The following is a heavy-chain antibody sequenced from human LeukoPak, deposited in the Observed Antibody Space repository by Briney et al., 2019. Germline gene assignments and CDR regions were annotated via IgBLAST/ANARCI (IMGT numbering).Heavy chain of an antibody. Sequence: PGGSLRLSCAASGFTFSSYGMHWVRQAPGKGLEWVAVIWYDGSNKYYADSVKGRFTISRDNSKNTLYLQMNSLRAEDTAVYYCAKQDSSGYYAFDYWGQGTLVTVSS. CDR1: GFTFSSYG. CDR3: AKQDSSGYYAFDY. D-gene: IGHD3-22*01. J-gene: IGHJ4*02. CDR2: IWYDGSNK. V-gene: IGHV3-33*06.